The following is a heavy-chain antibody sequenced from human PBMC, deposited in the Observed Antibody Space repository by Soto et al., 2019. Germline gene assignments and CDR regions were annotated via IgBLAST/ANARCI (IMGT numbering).Heavy chain of an antibody. J-gene: IGHJ4*02. CDR3: ARAGSPREAGDYYDSSGPLDY. V-gene: IGHV1-69*06. D-gene: IGHD3-22*01. CDR2: IIPIFGTA. CDR1: GGTFSSYA. Sequence: VASVKVSCKASGGTFSSYAISWVRQAPGQGLEWMGGIIPIFGTANYAQKFQGRVTITADKSTSTAYMELSSLRSEDTAVYYCARAGSPREAGDYYDSSGPLDYWGQGTLVTVSS.